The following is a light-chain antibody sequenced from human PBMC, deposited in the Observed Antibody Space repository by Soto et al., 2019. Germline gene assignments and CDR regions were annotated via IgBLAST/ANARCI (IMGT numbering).Light chain of an antibody. J-gene: IGKJ2*01. CDR2: DIY. V-gene: IGKV1-33*01. Sequence: DIPMTQSASSLSASVGDRVTITCQASQVISNYLNWYQQKPGKAPKRLIYDIYTLEIGVPSRFSGSGSGTDFTVTITGLQPEDIATYYCQQYENLPYTFGQGTKLEI. CDR3: QQYENLPYT. CDR1: QVISNY.